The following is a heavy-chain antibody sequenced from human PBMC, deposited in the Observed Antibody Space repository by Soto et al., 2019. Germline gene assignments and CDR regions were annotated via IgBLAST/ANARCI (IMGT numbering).Heavy chain of an antibody. Sequence: QVQLQESGPGLVKPSETLSLTCTVSGDSISSYYWSWIRQPPGKGLEWIGHILYSGGTNYNPSLKSRVTISVDTSKNQFSLNLSSVTAADTAVYYCARAGTTIWYFDLWGRGTLVTVSS. CDR3: ARAGTTIWYFDL. CDR2: ILYSGGT. D-gene: IGHD1-1*01. J-gene: IGHJ2*01. V-gene: IGHV4-59*01. CDR1: GDSISSYY.